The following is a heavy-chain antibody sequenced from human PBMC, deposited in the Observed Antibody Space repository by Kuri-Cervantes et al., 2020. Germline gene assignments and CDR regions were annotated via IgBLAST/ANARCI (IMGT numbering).Heavy chain of an antibody. D-gene: IGHD6-13*01. J-gene: IGHJ6*02. Sequence: GGSLRLSCAASGFTSSSYGMHWVRQAPGKGLEWVAVISYDGSNKYYADSVKGRFTISRDNAKNSLYLQMNSLRAEDTAVYYCARDRPALYSSSWYQYYYYGMDVWGQGTTVTVSS. CDR1: GFTSSSYG. CDR3: ARDRPALYSSSWYQYYYYGMDV. CDR2: ISYDGSNK. V-gene: IGHV3-30*03.